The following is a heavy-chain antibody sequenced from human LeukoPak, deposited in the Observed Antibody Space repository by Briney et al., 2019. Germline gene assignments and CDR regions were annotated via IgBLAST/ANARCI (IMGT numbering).Heavy chain of an antibody. J-gene: IGHJ5*02. D-gene: IGHD3-22*01. V-gene: IGHV4-39*01. Sequence: SETLSLTCTVSGGSISSSSYYWGWIRQPPGKGLEWIGNIYYSGSTYYNPSLKSRVTISVDTSKNQFSLKLSSVTAADTAVYYCATPDSSGHYYLSWGQGTLVTISS. CDR3: ATPDSSGHYYLS. CDR1: GGSISSSSYY. CDR2: IYYSGST.